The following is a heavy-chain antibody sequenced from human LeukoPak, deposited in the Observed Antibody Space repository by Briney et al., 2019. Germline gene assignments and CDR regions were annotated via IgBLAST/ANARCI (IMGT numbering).Heavy chain of an antibody. V-gene: IGHV3-20*04. CDR1: GFTFDDYG. J-gene: IGHJ2*01. Sequence: PGGPLRLSCAASGFTFDDYGMSWVRQVPGKGLEWVSGLNWNGGNTGYADSVKGRFTISRDNAKNSLYLQMNSLRAEDTALYFCARDRGYAASWYSRSGYFDLWGRGTLVTVSS. CDR2: LNWNGGNT. CDR3: ARDRGYAASWYSRSGYFDL. D-gene: IGHD6-13*01.